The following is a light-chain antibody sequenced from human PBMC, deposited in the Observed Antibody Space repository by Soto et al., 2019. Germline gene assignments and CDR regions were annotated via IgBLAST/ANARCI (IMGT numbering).Light chain of an antibody. V-gene: IGLV2-14*01. CDR2: EVT. J-gene: IGLJ3*02. Sequence: QSALTQPASVSGSPGQSITISCTGTSSDVGGYNYVSWHQQHPGKAPKLLIYEVTNRPSGVSNRFSGSKSGNTASLTISGLQAEDEADYYCCSYTTSSTLVFGGGTKVTVL. CDR3: CSYTTSSTLV. CDR1: SSDVGGYNY.